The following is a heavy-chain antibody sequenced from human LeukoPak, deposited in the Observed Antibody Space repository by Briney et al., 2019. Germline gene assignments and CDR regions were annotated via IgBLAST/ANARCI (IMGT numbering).Heavy chain of an antibody. J-gene: IGHJ4*02. V-gene: IGHV4-61*01. CDR3: ARAGDSSGYYPNFDY. CDR1: GGSVSNSLYY. D-gene: IGHD3-22*01. Sequence: SETLSLTCTVSGGSVSNSLYYWSWIRQPPGKGLEWIGYIYYNGDTNYNPSLKSRVIISIDTSSNQFSLRLNSMTAADTAVYYCARAGDSSGYYPNFDYWGQGTLVTVSS. CDR2: IYYNGDT.